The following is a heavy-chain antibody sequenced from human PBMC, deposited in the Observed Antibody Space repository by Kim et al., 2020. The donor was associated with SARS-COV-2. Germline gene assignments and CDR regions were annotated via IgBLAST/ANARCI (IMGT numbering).Heavy chain of an antibody. J-gene: IGHJ4*02. CDR1: GFTFSSHW. D-gene: IGHD1-1*01. V-gene: IGHV3-74*01. CDR3: ARSGGWNPDY. CDR2: INGDGSST. Sequence: GGSLRLSCAASGFTFSSHWMHWVRQVPGKGLVWVSRINGDGSSTSYADFVKGRFTGSRDNAKNTLYLQMNSLRVEDTAVYYCARSGGWNPDYWGQGTLVTVSS.